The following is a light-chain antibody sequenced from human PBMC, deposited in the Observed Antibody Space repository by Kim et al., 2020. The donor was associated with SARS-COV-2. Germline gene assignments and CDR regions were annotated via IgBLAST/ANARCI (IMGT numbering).Light chain of an antibody. J-gene: IGLJ2*01. Sequence: SSELTQDPAVSVALGQTVRITCQGDSLRSYYASWYQQKPGQAPVLVIYGKNNRPSGIPDRFSGSSSGNTASLTITGAQAEDEADYYCNSRDSSGNQIVVF. V-gene: IGLV3-19*01. CDR1: SLRSYY. CDR2: GKN. CDR3: NSRDSSGNQIVV.